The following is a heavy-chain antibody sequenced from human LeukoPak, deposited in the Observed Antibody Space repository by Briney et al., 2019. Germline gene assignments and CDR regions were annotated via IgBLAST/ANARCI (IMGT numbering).Heavy chain of an antibody. Sequence: PGGFLRLSCAASGFTFSSYAMHWVRQAPGKGLEWVAVISYDGSNKYYADSVKGRFTISRDNSKNTLYLQMNSLRAEDTAVYYCARDPHAKYYFDYWGQGTLVTVSS. CDR1: GFTFSSYA. J-gene: IGHJ4*02. CDR2: ISYDGSNK. CDR3: ARDPHAKYYFDY. V-gene: IGHV3-30-3*01.